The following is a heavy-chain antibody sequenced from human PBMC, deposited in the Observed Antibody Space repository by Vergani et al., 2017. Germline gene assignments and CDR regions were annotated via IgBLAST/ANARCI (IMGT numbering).Heavy chain of an antibody. J-gene: IGHJ3*01. CDR2: ISWNSGAV. CDR1: GITFWKFG. Sequence: EVDLVESGGGLAQPGGSLRLSCEASGITFWKFGMHWVRQGPGKGLEWVSGISWNSGAVDYADSVRGRFTISRDNAKNLLYLDMSSLRAEDTAVYYCVRDVRVSRTWGQGTLVAVSS. CDR3: VRDVRVSRT. V-gene: IGHV3-9*01.